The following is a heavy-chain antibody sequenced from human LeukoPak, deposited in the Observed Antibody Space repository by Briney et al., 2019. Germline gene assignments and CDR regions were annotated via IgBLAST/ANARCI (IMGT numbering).Heavy chain of an antibody. J-gene: IGHJ4*02. CDR2: INPNSGGT. CDR3: ARASGWTLYYFDY. CDR1: GYTFTGQY. D-gene: IGHD6-19*01. V-gene: IGHV1-2*02. Sequence: GPVKVSCKASGYTFTGQYIHWVRQAPGQGLEWMGWINPNSGGTNYAQKFQGRVTMTRDTSISTAYMELSRLRSDDTAVYYCARASGWTLYYFDYWGQGTLVTVSS.